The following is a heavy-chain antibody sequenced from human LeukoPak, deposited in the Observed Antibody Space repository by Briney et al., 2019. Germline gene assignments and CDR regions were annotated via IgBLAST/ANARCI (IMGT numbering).Heavy chain of an antibody. CDR3: ARDGGYCSSSTCYTLDY. Sequence: PGGSVRLSCVASGFIFQDFGMSWVRQAPAKGLEWVAGLNWNGGITDYADSVKGRFTISRDNAKNSLYLEMHSLRAEDTALYYCARDGGYCSSSTCYTLDYWGQGVLVTVSS. V-gene: IGHV3-20*04. CDR2: LNWNGGIT. J-gene: IGHJ4*02. CDR1: GFIFQDFG. D-gene: IGHD2-2*02.